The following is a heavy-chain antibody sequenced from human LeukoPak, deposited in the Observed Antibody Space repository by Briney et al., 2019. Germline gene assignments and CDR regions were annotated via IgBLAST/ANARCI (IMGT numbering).Heavy chain of an antibody. CDR2: INPNSGGT. Sequence: ASVKVSCKASGYTFTGYYMHWVRQAPGQGLEWMGWINPNSGGTNYAQKFQGRVTMTRGTSISTAYMELSRLRSDDTAVYYCARGAWGAMEGDYFDYWGQGTLVTVSS. CDR3: ARGAWGAMEGDYFDY. D-gene: IGHD3-16*01. J-gene: IGHJ4*02. CDR1: GYTFTGYY. V-gene: IGHV1-2*02.